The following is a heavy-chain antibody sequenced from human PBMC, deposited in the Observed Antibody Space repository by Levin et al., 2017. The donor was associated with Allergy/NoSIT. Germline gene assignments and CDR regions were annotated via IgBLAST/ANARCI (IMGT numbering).Heavy chain of an antibody. D-gene: IGHD1-1*01. CDR2: ISYDGSYK. CDR1: GFTFSTYG. V-gene: IGHV3-30*18. J-gene: IGHJ6*02. CDR3: AKANEADYYYYGMDV. Sequence: GESLKISCAASGFTFSTYGMHWVRQAPGKGLEWVAVISYDGSYKYYADSVKGRFTISRDNSKNTLYLQMNSLRVEDTAVYYCAKANEADYYYYGMDVWGQGTTVTVSS.